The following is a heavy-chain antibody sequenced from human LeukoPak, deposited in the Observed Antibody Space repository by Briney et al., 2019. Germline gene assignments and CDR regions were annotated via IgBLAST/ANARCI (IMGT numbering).Heavy chain of an antibody. J-gene: IGHJ3*02. CDR3: AREPMITMVRGAIEHDAFDI. D-gene: IGHD3-10*01. Sequence: PGRSLSLSCAASGFTFSSYSMNWVPRAPGKGREGGSDISSSSNTIYYADSVKGRFTISRDNAKSSLYLQMNSLRAEDTAVYYCAREPMITMVRGAIEHDAFDIWGQGTMVTVSS. CDR2: ISSSSNTI. CDR1: GFTFSSYS. V-gene: IGHV3-48*01.